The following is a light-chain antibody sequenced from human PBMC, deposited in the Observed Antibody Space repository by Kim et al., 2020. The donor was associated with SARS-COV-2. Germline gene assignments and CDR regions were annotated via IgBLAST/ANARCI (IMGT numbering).Light chain of an antibody. CDR2: QDN. J-gene: IGLJ1*01. Sequence: SYELTQPPSVSVSPGQTASITCSGDKLGDKYACWYQQKPGQSPVLVIYQDNKRPSGIPERFSGSNSGNTATLTISGTQAMDEADYYCQAWDSSTVFGTGT. CDR3: QAWDSSTV. V-gene: IGLV3-1*01. CDR1: KLGDKY.